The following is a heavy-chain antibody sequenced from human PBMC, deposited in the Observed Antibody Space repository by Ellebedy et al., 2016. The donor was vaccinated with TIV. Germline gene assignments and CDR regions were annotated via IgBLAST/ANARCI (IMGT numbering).Heavy chain of an antibody. CDR2: SYYSGTT. Sequence: MPSETLSLTCTVSGVSTSRYYWSWIRQPPGKGLEWIGDSYYSGTTNYHTSLQSRVTISVDTSKNQFALKLSSVTAADTAVYYCARHRIAAAGTWFDPWGQGTLVIVSS. V-gene: IGHV4-59*08. CDR3: ARHRIAAAGTWFDP. CDR1: GVSTSRYY. J-gene: IGHJ5*02. D-gene: IGHD6-13*01.